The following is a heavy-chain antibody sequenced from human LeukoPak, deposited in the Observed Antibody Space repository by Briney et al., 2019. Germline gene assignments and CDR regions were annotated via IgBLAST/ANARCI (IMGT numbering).Heavy chain of an antibody. CDR3: ARKMGPYSSSSNWFDP. CDR1: VFTFSNSD. V-gene: IGHV1-2*02. J-gene: IGHJ5*02. Sequence: VASVKVSCKAYVFTFSNSDINWVRQAPGQGLEWMGWINPNSGGTNYAQKFQGRVTMTRDTSISTAYMELSRLRSDDTAVYYCARKMGPYSSSSNWFDPWGQGTLVTVSS. D-gene: IGHD6-6*01. CDR2: INPNSGGT.